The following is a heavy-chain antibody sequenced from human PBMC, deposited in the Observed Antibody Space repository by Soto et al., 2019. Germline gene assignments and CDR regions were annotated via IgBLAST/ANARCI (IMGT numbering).Heavy chain of an antibody. J-gene: IGHJ6*02. CDR2: IYPGDSDT. CDR3: ARYSGYDFYYYGMDV. V-gene: IGHV5-51*01. D-gene: IGHD5-12*01. Sequence: ESLKISCKGSGYSFTSYWIGWVRQMPGKGLEWMGIIYPGDSDTRYSPSFQGQVTISADKSISTAYLQWSSLKASDTAMYYCARYSGYDFYYYGMDVWGQGTTVTVSS. CDR1: GYSFTSYW.